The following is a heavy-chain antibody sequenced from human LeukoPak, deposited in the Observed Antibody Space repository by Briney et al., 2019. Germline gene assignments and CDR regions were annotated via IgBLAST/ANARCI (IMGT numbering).Heavy chain of an antibody. CDR3: ARCRRRARWLQLDHWQSDAFDI. CDR1: GYTFTSYD. D-gene: IGHD5-24*01. Sequence: GESLKISCKGSGYTFTSYDINWVRQATGQGLEWMGWMNPNSGNTGYAQKFQGWVTMTRDTSISTAYMELSRLRSDDTAVYYCARCRRRARWLQLDHWQSDAFDIWGQGTMVTVSS. J-gene: IGHJ3*02. CDR2: MNPNSGNT. V-gene: IGHV1-8*01.